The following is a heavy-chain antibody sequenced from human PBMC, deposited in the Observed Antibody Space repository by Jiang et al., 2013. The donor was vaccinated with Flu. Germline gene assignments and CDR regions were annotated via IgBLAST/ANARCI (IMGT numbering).Heavy chain of an antibody. CDR2: IIPILGIA. J-gene: IGHJ6*02. CDR3: ARVEYYYDSSGYEYYYYGMDV. D-gene: IGHD3-22*01. Sequence: GAEVKKPGSSVKVSCKASGGTFSSYAISWVRQAPGQGLEWMGRIIPILGIANYAQKFQGRVTITADKSTSTAYMELSSLRSEDTAVYYCARVEYYYDSSGYEYYYYGMDVWGQGTTVTVS. CDR1: GGTFSSYA. V-gene: IGHV1-69*04.